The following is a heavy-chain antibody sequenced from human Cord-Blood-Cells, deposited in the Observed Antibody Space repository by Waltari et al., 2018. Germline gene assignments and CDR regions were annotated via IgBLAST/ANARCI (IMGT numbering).Heavy chain of an antibody. J-gene: IGHJ6*03. V-gene: IGHV4-39*07. CDR3: AGVRGAIAPYYYYYYMDV. CDR2: IYYSGST. D-gene: IGHD3-10*01. Sequence: QLQLQESGPGLVKPSETLSLTCTVSGGSISSSSYSWGWLRQPPGKGLEWIGSIYYSGSTYYNPSLKSRVTISVDTSKNQFSLKLSSVTAADTAVYYCAGVRGAIAPYYYYYYMDVWGKGTTVTVSS. CDR1: GGSISSSSYS.